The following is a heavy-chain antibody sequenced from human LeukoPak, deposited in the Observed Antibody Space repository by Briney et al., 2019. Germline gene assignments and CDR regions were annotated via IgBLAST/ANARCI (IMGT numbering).Heavy chain of an antibody. Sequence: GGSLRLSCAASGFTFANYALTWVRQAPGKGLEWVSTVSGGGGMTYYAGSVKGRFTISRDNSKNTLYIQMNSLRAEDTALYYCAKDDLMDSVSTVRNWFDTWGQGTLVTVSS. CDR3: AKDDLMDSVSTVRNWFDT. J-gene: IGHJ5*02. V-gene: IGHV3-23*01. D-gene: IGHD5/OR15-5a*01. CDR2: VSGGGGMT. CDR1: GFTFANYA.